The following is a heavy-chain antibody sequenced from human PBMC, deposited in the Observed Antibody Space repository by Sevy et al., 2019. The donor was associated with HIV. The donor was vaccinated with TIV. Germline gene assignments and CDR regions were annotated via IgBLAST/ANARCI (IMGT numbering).Heavy chain of an antibody. V-gene: IGHV3-9*01. J-gene: IGHJ4*02. D-gene: IGHD3-10*01. CDR1: GFTFDDFA. Sequence: GGSLRLSCAASGFTFDDFAMHWVRQVPGKGLEWVAGLNWDGGSVAYGDSVKGRLTISRDNAKNALFLQMNSLRAEDTAWYYCAKDFGATGLAVVANWREGIQDTVSS. CDR2: LNWDGGSV. CDR3: AKDFGATGLAVVAN.